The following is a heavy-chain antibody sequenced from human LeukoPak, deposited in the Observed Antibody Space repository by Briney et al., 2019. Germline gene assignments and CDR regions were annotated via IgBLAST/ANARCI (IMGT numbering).Heavy chain of an antibody. CDR2: IWYDGSNK. Sequence: PGGSLRLSCAASGFTFSSYGMHWVRQAPGKGLEWVAVIWYDGSNKYYADSVKGRFTISRDNAKNSLYLQMNSLRAEDTALYYCAKDRSSDSSGWYYFDYWGQGTLVTVSS. J-gene: IGHJ4*02. CDR3: AKDRSSDSSGWYYFDY. V-gene: IGHV3-33*03. CDR1: GFTFSSYG. D-gene: IGHD6-19*01.